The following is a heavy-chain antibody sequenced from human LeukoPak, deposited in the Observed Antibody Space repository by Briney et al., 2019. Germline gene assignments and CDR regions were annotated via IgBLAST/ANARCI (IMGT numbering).Heavy chain of an antibody. Sequence: SSETLSLTCTVSGGSISSYYWNWIRQPPGKGLEWIGYIYYSGSTNYNPSLKSRVTISVDTSKNQFSLKLSSVTAADTAVYYCARGQGYYDSSGYYHYFDYWGQGTLVTVSS. CDR2: IYYSGST. J-gene: IGHJ4*02. CDR3: ARGQGYYDSSGYYHYFDY. D-gene: IGHD3-22*01. CDR1: GGSISSYY. V-gene: IGHV4-59*01.